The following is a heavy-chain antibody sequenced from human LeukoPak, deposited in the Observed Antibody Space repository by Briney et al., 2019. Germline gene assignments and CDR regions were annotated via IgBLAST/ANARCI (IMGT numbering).Heavy chain of an antibody. D-gene: IGHD3-22*01. Sequence: GASAKVSCKASGGTFSSYAISWVRQAPGXXXXXMGRIIPILGIANYAQKFQGRVTITADKSTSTAYMELSSLRSEDTAVYYCARDQLAYYYDSSGYYEDWGQGTLVNVSS. CDR3: ARDQLAYYYDSSGYYED. V-gene: IGHV1-69*04. J-gene: IGHJ4*02. CDR2: IIPILGIA. CDR1: GGTFSSYA.